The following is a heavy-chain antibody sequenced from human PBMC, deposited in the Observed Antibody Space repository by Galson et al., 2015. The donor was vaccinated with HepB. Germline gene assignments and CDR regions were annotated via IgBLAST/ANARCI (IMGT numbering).Heavy chain of an antibody. J-gene: IGHJ6*02. D-gene: IGHD3-3*01. CDR2: ISYDGNNQ. CDR3: AKDQDVTVYGVFLMPYGMDV. Sequence: SLRLCCEASGLTFGSFGMHWVRQAPGKGQEWVAVISYDGNNQYYAGSVKGRFTVSRDNSKNTLYLQMNRLREEDTAVYYCAKDQDVTVYGVFLMPYGMDVWGQGTTVSVSS. V-gene: IGHV3-30*18. CDR1: GLTFGSFG.